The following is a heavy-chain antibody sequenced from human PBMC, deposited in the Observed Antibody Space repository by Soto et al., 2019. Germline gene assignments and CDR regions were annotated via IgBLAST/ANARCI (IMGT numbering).Heavy chain of an antibody. J-gene: IGHJ6*03. CDR1: GGAFSSYT. Sequence: SVKVSCKASGGAFSSYTISWVRQAPGQGLEWMGRIIPIPGIANYAQKFQGRVTITADKSTSTAYMELSSLRSEDTAVYYCARYEWDYGSGSYYQHYYYYMDVWGKGTTVTVSS. CDR2: IIPIPGIA. V-gene: IGHV1-69*02. D-gene: IGHD3-10*01. CDR3: ARYEWDYGSGSYYQHYYYYMDV.